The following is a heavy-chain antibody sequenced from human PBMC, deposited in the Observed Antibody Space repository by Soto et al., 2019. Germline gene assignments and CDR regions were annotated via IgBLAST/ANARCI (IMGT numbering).Heavy chain of an antibody. Sequence: EVQLVESGGGLVKPGESLRLSCVASGFPFTTVWMNWVRQAPGKGPKWLGRVKTKAEGATTDYAAPAKGRFTILRDDSINTVYLQMTSLRIEDTALYYCTSRIRTTNDNWGQGILVTVSS. D-gene: IGHD1-1*01. CDR2: VKTKAEGATT. CDR1: GFPFTTVW. V-gene: IGHV3-15*07. CDR3: TSRIRTTNDN. J-gene: IGHJ4*02.